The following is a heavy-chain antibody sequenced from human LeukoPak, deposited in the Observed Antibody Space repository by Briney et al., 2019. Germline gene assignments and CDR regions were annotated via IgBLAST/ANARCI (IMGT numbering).Heavy chain of an antibody. CDR2: IYYSGNT. D-gene: IGHD1-1*01. J-gene: IGHJ4*02. V-gene: IGHV4-59*13. CDR3: AREGTTGWAF. CDR1: VGSIRGYY. Sequence: SETLSLTCTVSVGSIRGYYWSGIRQPPGRGREWIGYIYYSGNTKYNPSFNSRVTMSVDTSKNQFSLKLTSVTAADTAVYFCAREGTTGWAFWGQGTLVTVSS.